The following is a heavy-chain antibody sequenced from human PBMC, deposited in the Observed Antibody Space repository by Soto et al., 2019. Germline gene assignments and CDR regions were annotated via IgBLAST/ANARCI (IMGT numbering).Heavy chain of an antibody. D-gene: IGHD6-19*01. CDR2: MNPNSGNT. V-gene: IGHV1-8*01. CDR3: ARDAVAHTTNYYYYGMDV. CDR1: GYTFTSYD. Sequence: QVQLVQSGAEVKKPGASVKVSCKASGYTFTSYDINWGRQATGQGLEWMGWMNPNSGNTGYAQKFQGRVTMTRNTSISTAYMELSSLRSEDTAVYYCARDAVAHTTNYYYYGMDVWGQGPTVTVSS. J-gene: IGHJ6*02.